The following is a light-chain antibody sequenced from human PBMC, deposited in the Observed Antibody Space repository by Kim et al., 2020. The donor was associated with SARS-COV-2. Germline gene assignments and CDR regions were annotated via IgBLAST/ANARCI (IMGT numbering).Light chain of an antibody. CDR2: GAS. J-gene: IGKJ2*01. Sequence: EIVMTQSPAILSVSPGERATLSCRASQSVSSHLAWYQQRPGQPPSLLIYGASTRATGIPARFSGSGSGTEFTLTISSLQSEDFAIYFCQQYSDWPPGDTFGQGTKVEIK. V-gene: IGKV3-15*01. CDR1: QSVSSH. CDR3: QQYSDWPPGDT.